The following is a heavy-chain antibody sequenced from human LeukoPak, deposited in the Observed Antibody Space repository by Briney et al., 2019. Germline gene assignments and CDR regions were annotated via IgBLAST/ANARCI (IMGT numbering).Heavy chain of an antibody. J-gene: IGHJ4*02. Sequence: GESLKISCKGSGSSFTSYWIGWVRQMPGKGLEWMGIIYPGDSDTRYSPSFQGQVTISADKSISTAYLQWSSLKASDTAMYYCARHARYSSYPHLYFDYWGQGTLVTVSS. CDR1: GSSFTSYW. CDR3: ARHARYSSYPHLYFDY. V-gene: IGHV5-51*01. CDR2: IYPGDSDT. D-gene: IGHD6-13*01.